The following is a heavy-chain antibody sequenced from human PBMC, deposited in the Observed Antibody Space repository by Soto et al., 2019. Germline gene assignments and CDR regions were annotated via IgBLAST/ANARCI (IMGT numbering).Heavy chain of an antibody. CDR3: VRRVVTTLDDAFDI. Sequence: QVQLVQSGPEVKKPGASVTLSCKASGYNFNNYGISWVRQAPGQGLEWMGWISGNNGNTKYGQKFQGRVSLTTDSSTSTAYMEMRSLRSDGTADYYCVRRVVTTLDDAFDIWGPGTRVTVSS. CDR1: GYNFNNYG. D-gene: IGHD2-21*02. V-gene: IGHV1-18*01. J-gene: IGHJ3*02. CDR2: ISGNNGNT.